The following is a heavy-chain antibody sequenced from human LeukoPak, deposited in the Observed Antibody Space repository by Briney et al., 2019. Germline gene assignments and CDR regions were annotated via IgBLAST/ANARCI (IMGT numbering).Heavy chain of an antibody. D-gene: IGHD4-23*01. CDR3: ARDLRWLDVGNFDY. V-gene: IGHV1-2*02. CDR2: INPNSGGT. Sequence: ASVKVSCKASGYTFTGYYMHWVRQAPGQGLAWMGWINPNSGGTNYAQKVQGRVTMTRDTSISTAYMELSRLRSDDTAVYYCARDLRWLDVGNFDYWGQGTLVTVSS. CDR1: GYTFTGYY. J-gene: IGHJ4*02.